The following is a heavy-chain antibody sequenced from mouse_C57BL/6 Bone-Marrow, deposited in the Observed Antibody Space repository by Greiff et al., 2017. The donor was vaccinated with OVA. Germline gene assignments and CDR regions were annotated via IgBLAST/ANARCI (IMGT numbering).Heavy chain of an antibody. CDR1: EYEIHSHD. CDR3: ARRCVTTFAY. Sequence: EVQLVESGGGLVQPGESLKLSCESNEYEIHSHDMSWVRKTPEKGLEWVGAINSDGGRTKYPANMERRFIIARDKTTKTLYLQMSSLRSEDTALYYCARRCVTTFAYWGQGTLATVSA. D-gene: IGHD2-12*01. J-gene: IGHJ3*01. V-gene: IGHV5-2*01. CDR2: INSDGGRT.